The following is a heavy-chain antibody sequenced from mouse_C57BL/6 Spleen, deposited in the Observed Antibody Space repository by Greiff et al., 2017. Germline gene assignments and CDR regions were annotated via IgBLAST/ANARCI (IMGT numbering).Heavy chain of an antibody. CDR3: ARSYSNYEEYYAMDY. CDR2: INPNNGGT. D-gene: IGHD2-5*01. J-gene: IGHJ4*01. CDR1: GYTFTDYY. V-gene: IGHV1-26*01. Sequence: VQLQQSGPELVKPGASVKISCKASGYTFTDYYMNWVKQSHGKSLEWIGDINPNNGGTSYNQKFKGKATLTVDKSSSTAYMELRSLTSEDSAVYYCARSYSNYEEYYAMDYWGQGTSVTVSS.